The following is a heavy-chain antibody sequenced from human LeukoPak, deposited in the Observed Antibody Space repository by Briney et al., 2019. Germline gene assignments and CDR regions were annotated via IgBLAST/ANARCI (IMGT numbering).Heavy chain of an antibody. CDR2: ISHDGIHK. CDR1: GFTFNYHG. CDR3: ARDWAGEETILGVVCDH. V-gene: IGHV3-30*15. D-gene: IGHD3-3*01. Sequence: WGSLRLSCAASGFTFNYHGLHWVRQAPGKGLEWVAAISHDGIHKYLADSVKGRFTVSRDNSKNTLFLHMSSLRPEDTDVYHCARDWAGEETILGVVCDHWGQGTLVTVSS. J-gene: IGHJ4*02.